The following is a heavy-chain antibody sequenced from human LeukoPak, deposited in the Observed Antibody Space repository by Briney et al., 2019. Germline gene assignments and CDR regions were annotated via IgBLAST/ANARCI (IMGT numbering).Heavy chain of an antibody. D-gene: IGHD4-11*01. CDR2: IYHSGST. J-gene: IGHJ2*01. V-gene: IGHV4-38-2*01. CDR1: GYSISSGYY. CDR3: ARHYSQWYFDL. Sequence: SETLSLTCAVSGYSISSGYYWGWIRQPPGKGLEWIGSIYHSGSTYYNPSLKSRVTISVDTSKSQFSLKLSSVTAADTAVYYCARHYSQWYFDLWGRGTLVTVSS.